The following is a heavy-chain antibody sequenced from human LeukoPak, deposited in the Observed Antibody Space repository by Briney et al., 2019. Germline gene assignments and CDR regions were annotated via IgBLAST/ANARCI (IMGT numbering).Heavy chain of an antibody. J-gene: IGHJ4*02. CDR2: INPGGGST. Sequence: ASVKVSCKASGCTFTSYYMHWVRQAPGQGLEWMGMINPGGGSTSYAQKFQGRVTMTRDTSTSTVYMELSSLRSEDTAVYYCAREGGTISDLDYWGQGTLVTVSS. CDR3: AREGGTISDLDY. V-gene: IGHV1-46*01. D-gene: IGHD3-3*01. CDR1: GCTFTSYY.